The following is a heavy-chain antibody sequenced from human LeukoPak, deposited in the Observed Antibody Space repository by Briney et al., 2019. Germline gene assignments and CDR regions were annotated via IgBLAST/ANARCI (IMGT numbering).Heavy chain of an antibody. J-gene: IGHJ5*02. CDR2: IYTSGST. V-gene: IGHV4-4*07. CDR3: ARDLARPNIVVVPAAIHGWFDP. D-gene: IGHD2-2*02. Sequence: PSETLSLTCTVSGGSISSYYWSWIRQPAVKGLEWIGRIYTSGSTNYNPSLNSRVTMSVDTSKNQFSLKLSSVTAADTAVYYCARDLARPNIVVVPAAIHGWFDPWGQGTLVTVSS. CDR1: GGSISSYY.